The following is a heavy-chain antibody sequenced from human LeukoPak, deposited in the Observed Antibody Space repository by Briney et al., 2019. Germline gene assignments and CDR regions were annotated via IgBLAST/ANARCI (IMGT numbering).Heavy chain of an antibody. Sequence: GASVKVSCKASGYTFTGYYMHWVRQAPGQGLEWMGWINPNSGGTNYALKFQGRVTVTRDASISTAYMELSSLRSEDTAVYYCATAGSLGYCSGGSCYHRSSNWFDPWGQGTLVTVSS. D-gene: IGHD2-15*01. CDR2: INPNSGGT. CDR3: ATAGSLGYCSGGSCYHRSSNWFDP. J-gene: IGHJ5*02. V-gene: IGHV1-2*02. CDR1: GYTFTGYY.